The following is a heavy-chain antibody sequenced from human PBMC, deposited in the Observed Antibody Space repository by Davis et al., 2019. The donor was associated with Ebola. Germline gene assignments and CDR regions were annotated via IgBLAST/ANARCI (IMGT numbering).Heavy chain of an antibody. Sequence: ESLKISCAASGFTFSSYSMNWVRQAPGKGLEWIGEINHSGSTNYNPSLKSRVTISVDTSKNQFSLKLSSVTAADTAVYYCARGQYHYDRTGYHPDDYFDYWGQETLVTVSS. D-gene: IGHD3-22*01. J-gene: IGHJ4*02. CDR3: ARGQYHYDRTGYHPDDYFDY. CDR2: INHSGST. V-gene: IGHV4-34*01. CDR1: GFTFSSYS.